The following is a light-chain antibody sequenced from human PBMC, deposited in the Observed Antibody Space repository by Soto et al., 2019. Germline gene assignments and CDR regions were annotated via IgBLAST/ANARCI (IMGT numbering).Light chain of an antibody. CDR3: QQYGSSPLT. CDR1: QSVSFSY. Sequence: EIVLTQSPGTLSLSPGDRATLSCRASQSVSFSYLAWYQQKAGQAPRLLIYGATSRATGIPDRFSGSASGTDVTLTISRLEPEDFAVYYCQQYGSSPLTFGGGTKVELK. J-gene: IGKJ4*01. CDR2: GAT. V-gene: IGKV3-20*01.